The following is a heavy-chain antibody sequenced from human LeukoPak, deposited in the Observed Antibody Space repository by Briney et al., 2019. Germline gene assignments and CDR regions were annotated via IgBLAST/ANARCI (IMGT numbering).Heavy chain of an antibody. J-gene: IGHJ6*02. CDR3: ARDRIAVAGTGYYGMDV. CDR2: IYSGGST. D-gene: IGHD6-19*01. Sequence: GGSLRLSCAASGFTFSSYSMNWVRQAPGKGLEWVSVIYSGGSTYYADSVKGRFTISRDNSKNTLYLQMNSLRAEDTAVYYCARDRIAVAGTGYYGMDVWGQGTTVTVSS. CDR1: GFTFSSYS. V-gene: IGHV3-53*01.